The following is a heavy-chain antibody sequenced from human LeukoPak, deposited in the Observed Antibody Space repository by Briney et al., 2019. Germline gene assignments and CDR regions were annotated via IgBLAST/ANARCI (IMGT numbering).Heavy chain of an antibody. CDR1: GFTFSYYG. D-gene: IGHD3-22*01. Sequence: GGSLRLSCAASGFTFSYYGMQWVRQAPGKGLEWVALIWHDGGKRYYADSVKGRFTISRDNSKNTLYLQMTTLRAEDTAVYYCARDADTSEFFSWLDFWGQGTLVTVSS. CDR3: ARDADTSEFFSWLDF. J-gene: IGHJ4*02. CDR2: IWHDGGKR. V-gene: IGHV3-33*01.